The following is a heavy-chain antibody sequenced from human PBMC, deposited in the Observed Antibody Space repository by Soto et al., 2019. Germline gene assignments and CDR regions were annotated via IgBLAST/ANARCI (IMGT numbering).Heavy chain of an antibody. J-gene: IGHJ4*02. CDR2: IYHSGST. Sequence: PSETLSLTCAVSSGSISSSNWWSWVRQPPGKGLEWIGEIYHSGSTNYNPSLKSRVTISVDKSKNQFSLKLSSVTAADTAVYYCAREFYIPYGSGRPFDYWGQGTLVTVSS. V-gene: IGHV4-4*02. D-gene: IGHD3-10*01. CDR3: AREFYIPYGSGRPFDY. CDR1: SGSISSSNW.